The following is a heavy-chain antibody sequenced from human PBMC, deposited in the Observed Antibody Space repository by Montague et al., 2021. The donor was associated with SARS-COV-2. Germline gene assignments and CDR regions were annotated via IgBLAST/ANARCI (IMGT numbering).Heavy chain of an antibody. V-gene: IGHV4-59*01. Sequence: SETLSLTCTVSGGSISSYYWSWIRQPPGKGLEWIGYIYYSGSTNYNPSLKSRVTIPVDTSKNQFSLKLSSVTAADTAVYYCAGGSGWMGNAFDIWGQGTMVAVSS. CDR1: GGSISSYY. D-gene: IGHD6-19*01. CDR3: AGGSGWMGNAFDI. J-gene: IGHJ3*02. CDR2: IYYSGST.